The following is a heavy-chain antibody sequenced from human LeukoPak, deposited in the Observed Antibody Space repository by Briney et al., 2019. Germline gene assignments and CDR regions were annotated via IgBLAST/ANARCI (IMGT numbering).Heavy chain of an antibody. CDR3: ARTKFGVVIMDYYYYYMDV. D-gene: IGHD3-3*01. Sequence: SGTLSLTCAVSGGSISSSNWWSWVRQPPGKGLEWIGEIYHSGSTNYNPSLKSRVTISVDKSKNQFSLKLSSVTAADTAVYYCARTKFGVVIMDYYYYYMDVWGKGTTVTVSS. CDR2: IYHSGST. V-gene: IGHV4-4*02. CDR1: GGSISSSNW. J-gene: IGHJ6*03.